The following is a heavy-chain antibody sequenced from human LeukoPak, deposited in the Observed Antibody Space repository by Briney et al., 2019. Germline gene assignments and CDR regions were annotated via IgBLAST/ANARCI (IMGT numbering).Heavy chain of an antibody. J-gene: IGHJ4*02. D-gene: IGHD3-10*01. CDR3: ARALKSGVGEVHIPDY. Sequence: ASVKVSCKASGYTFTSYGISWVRQAPGQGLEWMGWISAYNGNANYAQKLQGRVTMTTDTSTSTAYMELRSLRSDDTAVYYCARALKSGVGEVHIPDYWGQGTLVTVSS. CDR2: ISAYNGNA. V-gene: IGHV1-18*01. CDR1: GYTFTSYG.